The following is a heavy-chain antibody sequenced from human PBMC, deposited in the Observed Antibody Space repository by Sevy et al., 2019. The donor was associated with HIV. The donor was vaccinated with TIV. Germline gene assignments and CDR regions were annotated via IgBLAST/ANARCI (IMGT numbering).Heavy chain of an antibody. J-gene: IGHJ4*02. CDR3: TRGLATADTPEYYFDY. Sequence: GGSLRLSCTTSGFTFDDYAMSWFRQAPGKGLEWVAFITRNSYEAYGGTTDYAGSVKGRFIISRDDSKSIAHLQMNSLKTEDTAVYYCTRGLATADTPEYYFDYWGQGTLVTVSS. V-gene: IGHV3-49*03. D-gene: IGHD5-12*01. CDR1: GFTFDDYA. CDR2: ITRNSYEAYGGTT.